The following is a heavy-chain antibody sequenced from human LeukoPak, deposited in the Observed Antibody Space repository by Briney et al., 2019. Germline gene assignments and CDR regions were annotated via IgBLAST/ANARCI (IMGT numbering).Heavy chain of an antibody. D-gene: IGHD3-22*01. CDR2: IIPILGIA. V-gene: IGHV1-69*02. Sequence: GASVKVSCKASGGTFNSYTTSWVRQAPGQGLEWMGRIIPILGIANYAQKFQGRVTITADKSTSTAYMELSSLRSEDTAVYYCARTLRAYDSEDWGQGTLVTVSS. J-gene: IGHJ4*02. CDR1: GGTFNSYT. CDR3: ARTLRAYDSED.